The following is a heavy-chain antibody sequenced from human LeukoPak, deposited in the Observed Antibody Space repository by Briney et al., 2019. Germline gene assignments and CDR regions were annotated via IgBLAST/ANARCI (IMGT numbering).Heavy chain of an antibody. Sequence: GASVKVSCKASGYTFTGYYMHWVRQAPGQGLEWMGWINPNSGGTNYAQKFQGRVTMTRDTSISTAYMEVGRLRSDDTAVYYCARAPGGYAFDIWGQGTMVTVSS. V-gene: IGHV1-2*02. CDR1: GYTFTGYY. CDR2: INPNSGGT. CDR3: ARAPGGYAFDI. J-gene: IGHJ3*02.